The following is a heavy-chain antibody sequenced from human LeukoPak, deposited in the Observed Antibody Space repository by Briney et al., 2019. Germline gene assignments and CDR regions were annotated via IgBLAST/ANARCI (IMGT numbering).Heavy chain of an antibody. CDR3: ARETATGVSSSWYHDF. CDR2: ITSDGGST. D-gene: IGHD6-13*01. J-gene: IGHJ4*02. V-gene: IGHV3-64*01. Sequence: GGSLRLSCAASGFTFSLYSIHWVRQAPGKGLEYISAITSDGGSTFYANSVKGRFTISRDNSKNTLYLQMGSLTTEDMAVYYCARETATGVSSSWYHDFWGQGTLVTVSS. CDR1: GFTFSLYS.